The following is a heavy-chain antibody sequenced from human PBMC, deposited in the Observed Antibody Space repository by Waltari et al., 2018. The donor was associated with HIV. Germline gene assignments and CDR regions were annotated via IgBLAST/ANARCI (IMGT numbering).Heavy chain of an antibody. Sequence: QLQESGPGLVKPSETLSLTCTVSSGSITSHSCAWIRQSPGKGLEWIGHISNSGITKDNPSLKSRSTIAVDTSESQFSLKLTSVTAADTAIYYCAREPFYGSGSYYNDAFDVWGQGTQVTVS. J-gene: IGHJ3*01. D-gene: IGHD3-10*01. V-gene: IGHV4-59*11. CDR2: ISNSGIT. CDR1: SGSITSHS. CDR3: AREPFYGSGSYYNDAFDV.